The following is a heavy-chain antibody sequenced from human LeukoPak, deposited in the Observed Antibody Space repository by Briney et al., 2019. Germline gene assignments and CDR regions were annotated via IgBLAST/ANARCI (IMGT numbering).Heavy chain of an antibody. CDR2: IYYSGRT. Sequence: SETLSLTCTVSGGSITSSSYYWGWIRQPPGKGLEWIGSIYYSGRTYYNPSLKSRVTISVDTSNNQFSLKLNSVTAADTAVYYCARHVAIFGVVIIYNDAFDIWGQGTMVTVSS. CDR1: GGSITSSSYY. V-gene: IGHV4-39*01. D-gene: IGHD3-3*01. CDR3: ARHVAIFGVVIIYNDAFDI. J-gene: IGHJ3*02.